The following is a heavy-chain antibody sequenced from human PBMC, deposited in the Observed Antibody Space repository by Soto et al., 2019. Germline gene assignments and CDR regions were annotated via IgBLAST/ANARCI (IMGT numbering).Heavy chain of an antibody. V-gene: IGHV3-23*01. Sequence: GESLKISCAASGFTFSSYAMSWVRQAPGKGLEWVSAISGSGGSTYYADSVKGRFTISRDNSKNTLYLQMNSLRAEDTAVYYCAREGWTTVSAFFDYWGQGTLVTVSS. CDR3: AREGWTTVSAFFDY. CDR1: GFTFSSYA. J-gene: IGHJ4*02. CDR2: ISGSGGST. D-gene: IGHD4-17*01.